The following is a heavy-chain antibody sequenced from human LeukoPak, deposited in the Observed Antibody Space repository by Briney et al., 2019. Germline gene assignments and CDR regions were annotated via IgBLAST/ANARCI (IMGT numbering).Heavy chain of an antibody. CDR3: AREPHGGGYGGTPDY. D-gene: IGHD4-23*01. J-gene: IGHJ4*02. V-gene: IGHV3-21*01. CDR1: GFTFSSYS. CDR2: ISSSSSYI. Sequence: PGGSLRLSCAAFGFTFSSYSMNWVRQAPGKGLEWVSSISSSSSYIYYADSVKGRFTISRDNAKNSLYLQMNSLRAEDTAVYYCAREPHGGGYGGTPDYWGQGTLVTVSS.